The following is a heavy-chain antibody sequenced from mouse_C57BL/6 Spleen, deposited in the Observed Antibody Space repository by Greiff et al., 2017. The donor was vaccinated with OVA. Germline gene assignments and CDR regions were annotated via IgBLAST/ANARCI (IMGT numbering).Heavy chain of an antibody. D-gene: IGHD2-2*01. V-gene: IGHV5-17*01. J-gene: IGHJ2*01. CDR2: ISSGSSTI. CDR1: GFTFSDYG. Sequence: DVKLVESGGGLVKPGGSLKLSCAASGFTFSDYGMHWVRQAPEKGLEWVAYISSGSSTIYYADTVKGRFTISRDNAKNTLFLQMTSLRSEDTAMYYCARDDGYAGPFDYWGQGTTLTVSS. CDR3: ARDDGYAGPFDY.